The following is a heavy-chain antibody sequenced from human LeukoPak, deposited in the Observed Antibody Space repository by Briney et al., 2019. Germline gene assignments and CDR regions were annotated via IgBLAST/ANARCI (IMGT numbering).Heavy chain of an antibody. J-gene: IGHJ4*02. D-gene: IGHD2/OR15-2a*01. CDR2: IYHSGNT. Sequence: SETLSLTCTVSGNSISSSSYYWVWIRQPPGKGLEWIGEIYHSGNTNYNPSLKSRVTMSVDKAKNQFSLKLTSVTAADTAAYYCARESNSALPAFDFWGQGILVTVSS. CDR1: GNSISSSSYY. V-gene: IGHV4-39*07. CDR3: ARESNSALPAFDF.